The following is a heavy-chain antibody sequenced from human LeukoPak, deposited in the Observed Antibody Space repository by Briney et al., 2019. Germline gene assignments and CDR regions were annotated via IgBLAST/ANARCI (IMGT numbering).Heavy chain of an antibody. CDR1: GFRFSDYS. D-gene: IGHD5-24*01. CDR3: ARDYKYAFDN. J-gene: IGHJ4*02. V-gene: IGHV3-48*01. CDR2: IGISSGNT. Sequence: GGSLRLSCAASGFRFSDYSMNWVRQAPGMGLEWISNIGISSGNTKYADSVKGRFTISGDKARNSLYLQMNSLRVEDTAVYYCARDYKYAFDNWGQGTLVTVSS.